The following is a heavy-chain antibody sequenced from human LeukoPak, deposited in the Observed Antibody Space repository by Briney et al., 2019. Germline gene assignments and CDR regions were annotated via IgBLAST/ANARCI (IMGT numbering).Heavy chain of an antibody. D-gene: IGHD6-6*01. CDR2: INPNCGGT. Sequence: ASVKESCKASGYTFTGYYMHWVRQAAAQGLEWMGWINPNCGGTNYPRKFHGRVTMTRDTSISTAYMDLSRLRSDDTAVYYCASRDSSDLNLWGQGTLVTVSS. CDR3: ASRDSSDLNL. J-gene: IGHJ4*02. V-gene: IGHV1-2*02. CDR1: GYTFTGYY.